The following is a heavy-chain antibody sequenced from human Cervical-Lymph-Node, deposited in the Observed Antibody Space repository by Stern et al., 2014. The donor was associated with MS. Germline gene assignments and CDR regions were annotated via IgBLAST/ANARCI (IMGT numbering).Heavy chain of an antibody. Sequence: VHLVESGPGLVKPSETLSLTCTVSGGSISSYYWSWIRQPPGKGLEWIGYIYYSGSTNYNPSLKSRVTISLEPSKNHFSLKLSSVTAADTAVYYCARHQSSGWYESLYYFDYWGQGTLVTVSS. D-gene: IGHD6-19*01. CDR2: IYYSGST. CDR1: GGSISSYY. J-gene: IGHJ4*02. CDR3: ARHQSSGWYESLYYFDY. V-gene: IGHV4-59*08.